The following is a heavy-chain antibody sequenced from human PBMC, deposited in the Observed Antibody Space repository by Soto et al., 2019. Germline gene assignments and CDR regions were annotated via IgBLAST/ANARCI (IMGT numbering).Heavy chain of an antibody. CDR2: IYSGGST. CDR1: GFTVSSNY. J-gene: IGHJ4*02. D-gene: IGHD3-3*01. V-gene: IGHV3-53*04. Sequence: EVQLVESGGGLVQPGGSLRLSCAASGFTVSSNYMSWVRQAPGKGLEWVSVIYSGGSTYYADSVKGRFTISRHNSKNTRYLQRNSLRAGDTAVYYCATSGGGDDFWSGSSWGQGTLVTVSS. CDR3: ATSGGGDDFWSGSS.